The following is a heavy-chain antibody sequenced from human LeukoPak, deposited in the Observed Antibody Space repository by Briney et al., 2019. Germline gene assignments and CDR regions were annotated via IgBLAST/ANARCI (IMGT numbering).Heavy chain of an antibody. CDR2: INHSGST. CDR1: GGSFSGYY. CDR3: ARGLFSITIFGVVIKSEGFDY. D-gene: IGHD3-3*01. V-gene: IGHV4-34*01. J-gene: IGHJ4*02. Sequence: SETLSLTCAVYGGSFSGYYWSWIRQPPGKGLEWIGEINHSGSTNYNPSLKSRVAISVDTSKNQFSLKLSSVTAADTAVYYCARGLFSITIFGVVIKSEGFDYWGQGTLVTVSS.